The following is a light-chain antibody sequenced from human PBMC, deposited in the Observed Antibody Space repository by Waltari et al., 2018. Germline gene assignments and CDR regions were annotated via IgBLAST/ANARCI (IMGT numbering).Light chain of an antibody. CDR2: EVS. J-gene: IGLJ1*01. CDR3: CSYAGTYTVYV. CDR1: SSDIGAYNY. Sequence: QSALTQPPSASGSPGQSVTISCTGTSSDIGAYNYVSWYQQHPGKAPKLMLVEVSNRPSGFPDRFSGSKSGNTASLTVSGLHADDEADYYCCSYAGTYTVYVFGSGTKVTVL. V-gene: IGLV2-8*01.